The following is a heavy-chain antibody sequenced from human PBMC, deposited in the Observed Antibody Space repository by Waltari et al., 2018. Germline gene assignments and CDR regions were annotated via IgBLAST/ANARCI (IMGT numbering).Heavy chain of an antibody. CDR1: GGSISSGSYY. CDR3: ARVDTEFSASPAFDI. V-gene: IGHV4-61*02. D-gene: IGHD1-26*01. Sequence: QVQLQESGPGLVKPSQTLSLTCTVSGGSISSGSYYWSWIRQPAGKGLEWIGRIYTSGSTNSIPALTSRVTVSVATSKNQFSLKLSCVTSAYAAVSYCARVDTEFSASPAFDIWCQGTMVTVSS. J-gene: IGHJ3*02. CDR2: IYTSGST.